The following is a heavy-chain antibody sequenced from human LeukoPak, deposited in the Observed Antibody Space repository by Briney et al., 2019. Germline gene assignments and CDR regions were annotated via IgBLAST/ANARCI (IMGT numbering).Heavy chain of an antibody. Sequence: ASVKVSCKASGGTFSSYAISWVRQAPGQGLEWMGGIIPIFGTANYAQKFQGRVTITADESTSTAYMELSSLRSEDTAVYYCARGGSQGGYHDSSGYYFAWGQGTLVTVSS. CDR2: IIPIFGTA. V-gene: IGHV1-69*13. D-gene: IGHD3-22*01. J-gene: IGHJ5*02. CDR3: ARGGSQGGYHDSSGYYFA. CDR1: GGTFSSYA.